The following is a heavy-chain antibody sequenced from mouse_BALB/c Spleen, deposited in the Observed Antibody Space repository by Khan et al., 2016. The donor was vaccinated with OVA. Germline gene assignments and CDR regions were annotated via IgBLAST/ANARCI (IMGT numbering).Heavy chain of an antibody. D-gene: IGHD4-1*01. V-gene: IGHV1S136*01. CDR2: INPYNGGT. J-gene: IGHJ2*01. CDR3: ARGNWQSYYFDY. Sequence: VQLKQSGPELVKPGASVKMSCKASGYTFTNYVLHWVKQKPGQGLEWIGYINPYNGGTKYNEKFKGKATLASDRSSITAYLELSSLTSEDSAVYYYARGNWQSYYFDYWGQGTTLTLSS. CDR1: GYTFTNYV.